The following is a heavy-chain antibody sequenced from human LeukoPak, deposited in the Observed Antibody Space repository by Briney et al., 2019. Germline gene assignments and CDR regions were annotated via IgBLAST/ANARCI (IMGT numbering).Heavy chain of an antibody. CDR1: GFTVSSDA. J-gene: IGHJ4*02. V-gene: IGHV3-23*01. CDR2: ISGSGGRQ. Sequence: PGGSLRLSCAAAGFTVSSDAMSSVRQPPRKGLGLVSAISGSGGRQYYADSVRGRFTTSRDNSKNTLYMQRNSMRAEDTAVYYCAKDPTVVPAYWGDYGGRGPLATVS. D-gene: IGHD2-2*01. CDR3: AKDPTVVPAYWGDY.